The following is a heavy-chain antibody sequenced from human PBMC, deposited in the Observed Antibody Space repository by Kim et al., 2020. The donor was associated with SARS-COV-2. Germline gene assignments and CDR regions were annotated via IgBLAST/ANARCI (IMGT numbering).Heavy chain of an antibody. Sequence: GGSLRLSCAASGFTFSNYAMSWVRQAPGRGLEWVASTISTDGSTQYADSVKGRFTISRDIPKSTLHLQMNTLRPDDTAMYYCAKVTTGGGSNMILDSRGQGTLVTISS. CDR1: GFTFSNYA. CDR3: AKVTTGGGSNMILDS. CDR2: TISTDGST. V-gene: IGHV3-23*01. J-gene: IGHJ4*02. D-gene: IGHD3-16*01.